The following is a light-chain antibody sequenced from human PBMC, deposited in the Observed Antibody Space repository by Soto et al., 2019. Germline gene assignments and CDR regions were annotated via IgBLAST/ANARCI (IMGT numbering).Light chain of an antibody. J-gene: IGKJ3*01. CDR1: QSVSSN. CDR2: GAS. V-gene: IGKV3-15*01. CDR3: QQYNNWPPLFT. Sequence: EIVMTQSPATLSVSPGERATLSCRASQSVSSNLAWYQQKPGQSPRLLIYGASTRATGIPARFSGSGSGTEFTLTISSLPSENFAVYYCQQYNNWPPLFTVGPGTQVDIK.